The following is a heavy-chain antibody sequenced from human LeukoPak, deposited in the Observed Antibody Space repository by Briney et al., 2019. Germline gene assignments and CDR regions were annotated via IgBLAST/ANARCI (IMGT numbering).Heavy chain of an antibody. V-gene: IGHV4-4*09. Sequence: SETLSLTCTVSGGSISSYYWSWIRQPPGKGLEWIGYIYTSGSTNYNPSLKSRVTISVDTSKNQFPLKLSSVTAADTAVYYCARLSSHGSLDYWGQGTLVTVSS. D-gene: IGHD2-15*01. CDR1: GGSISSYY. CDR3: ARLSSHGSLDY. CDR2: IYTSGST. J-gene: IGHJ4*02.